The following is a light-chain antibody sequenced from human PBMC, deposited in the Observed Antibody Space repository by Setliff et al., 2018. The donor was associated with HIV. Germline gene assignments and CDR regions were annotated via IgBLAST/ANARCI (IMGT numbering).Light chain of an antibody. CDR2: EVS. J-gene: IGLJ2*01. Sequence: QSVLTQPPSASGSPGQSVTISCTGSSSDIGYNNYNYVSWYQHHPGKAPKLIIYEVSKRPSGVPARFSGSKSGNTASLTVSGLLPEDEADYYCMSSISLPTPEWVFGGGTKVTVL. CDR3: MSSISLPTPEWV. V-gene: IGLV2-8*01. CDR1: SSDIGYNNYNY.